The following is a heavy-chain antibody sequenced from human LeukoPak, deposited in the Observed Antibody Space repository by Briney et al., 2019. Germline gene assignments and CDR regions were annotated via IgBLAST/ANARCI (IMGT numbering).Heavy chain of an antibody. V-gene: IGHV1-24*01. CDR2: FDPEDGET. CDR3: ATLSYCSSTSCYERPFGAFDI. J-gene: IGHJ3*02. D-gene: IGHD2-2*01. CDR1: GYTLTELS. Sequence: ASVKVSCKVSGYTLTELSMHWVRQAPGKGLEWMGGFDPEDGETIYAQKFQGRVTMTEDTSTDTAYMELSSLRSKDTAVYYCATLSYCSSTSCYERPFGAFDIWGQGTMVTVSS.